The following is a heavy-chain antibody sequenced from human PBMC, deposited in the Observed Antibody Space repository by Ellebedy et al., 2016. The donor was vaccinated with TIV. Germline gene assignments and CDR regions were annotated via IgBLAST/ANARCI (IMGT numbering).Heavy chain of an antibody. CDR2: ISSSGSTI. Sequence: GGSLRLSCAASGFTFSDYYMSWIRQAPGKGLEWVSYISSSGSTIYYADSVKGRFTISRDNAKNSLYLQMNSLRAEDTAVYYCARDPVDIVATTGMDVWGQGTTVTVSS. J-gene: IGHJ6*02. V-gene: IGHV3-11*04. D-gene: IGHD5-12*01. CDR3: ARDPVDIVATTGMDV. CDR1: GFTFSDYY.